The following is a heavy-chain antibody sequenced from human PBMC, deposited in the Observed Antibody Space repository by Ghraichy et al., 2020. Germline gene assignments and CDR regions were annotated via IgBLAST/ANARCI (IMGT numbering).Heavy chain of an antibody. J-gene: IGHJ4*02. D-gene: IGHD6-13*01. Sequence: GGSLRLSCTVSGFTFSNYVMSWVRQTPGKGLEWISSITGNTGTTHFADSVKGRFTVSRDTSKNTLHLQMNTLRAVDTAIYSCAKNQWYSSSWPRSFDYWGQGMLVTV. V-gene: IGHV3-23*01. CDR2: ITGNTGTT. CDR1: GFTFSNYV. CDR3: AKNQWYSSSWPRSFDY.